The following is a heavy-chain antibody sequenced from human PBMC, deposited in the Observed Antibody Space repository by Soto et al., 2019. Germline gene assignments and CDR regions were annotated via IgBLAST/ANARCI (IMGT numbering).Heavy chain of an antibody. CDR1: GFTFSSYG. J-gene: IGHJ6*02. CDR2: IWYDGSNK. Sequence: QVQLVESGGGVVQPGRSLRLSCAASGFTFSSYGMHWVRQAPGKGLEWVAVIWYDGSNKYYADSVKGRFTISRDNSKNTLYLQMNSLRAEDTAVYYCARVRFDLNIYYYYGMDVWGQGTTVTVSS. D-gene: IGHD3-16*01. CDR3: ARVRFDLNIYYYYGMDV. V-gene: IGHV3-33*01.